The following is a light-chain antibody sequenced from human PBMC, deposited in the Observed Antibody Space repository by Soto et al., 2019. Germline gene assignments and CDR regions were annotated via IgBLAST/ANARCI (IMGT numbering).Light chain of an antibody. J-gene: IGKJ1*01. CDR3: KQYDSYRT. V-gene: IGKV1-5*01. CDR1: QTISSW. CDR2: DAS. Sequence: DIQMTQSPSTLSADVGDRVTITCRASQTISSWLACYQQKPGKAPKLLIYDASSLESGFPSRFSGSGSGTEFTLTISRLQPDDFATYYCKQYDSYRTFGQGTQVEIK.